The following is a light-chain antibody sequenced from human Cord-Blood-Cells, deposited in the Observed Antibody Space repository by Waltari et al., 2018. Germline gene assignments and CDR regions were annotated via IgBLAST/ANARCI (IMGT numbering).Light chain of an antibody. J-gene: IGKJ1*01. CDR1: QSVSSN. CDR3: QQYNNWPPT. CDR2: GAS. V-gene: IGKV3-15*01. Sequence: EIVMTQSPATLSVSPGERATLPCRASQSVSSNLAWYQQKPGQAPRLLIYGASTRATGIPARFSCSGSGTEFTLTISSPQSEDFAVYYCQQYNNWPPTFGQGTKVEIK.